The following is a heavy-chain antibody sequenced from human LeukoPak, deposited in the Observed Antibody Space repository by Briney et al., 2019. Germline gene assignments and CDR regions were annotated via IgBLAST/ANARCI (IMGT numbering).Heavy chain of an antibody. CDR3: ARVAAGYSVNYFDY. J-gene: IGHJ4*02. V-gene: IGHV3-48*02. CDR1: EFAFSTYN. CDR2: ISTGSSTT. D-gene: IGHD4-23*01. Sequence: AGGSLRLSCAASEFAFSTYNMNWVRQAPGKGLEWVSYISTGSSTTYYADSVKGRFTISRDNVENSLYLQMNSLRDEDTAVYCCARVAAGYSVNYFDYWGQGTLVTVSS.